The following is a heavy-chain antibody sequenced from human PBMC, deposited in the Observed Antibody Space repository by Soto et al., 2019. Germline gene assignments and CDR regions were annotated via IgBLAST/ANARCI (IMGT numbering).Heavy chain of an antibody. D-gene: IGHD2-8*01. V-gene: IGHV6-1*01. CDR1: GDSVSTNSAT. Sequence: SQTLSLTCAISGDSVSTNSATWDWIRQSPSRGLEWLGRTYYRSKWDYDYAASVKGRITINPDTSNNQLSLQLDSLTPDDTAVYYGARLIGNSWLASWGQGTLVTVSS. CDR2: TYYRSKWDY. CDR3: ARLIGNSWLAS. J-gene: IGHJ5*01.